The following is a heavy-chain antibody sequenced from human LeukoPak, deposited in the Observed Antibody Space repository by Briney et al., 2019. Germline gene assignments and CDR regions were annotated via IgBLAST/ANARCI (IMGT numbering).Heavy chain of an antibody. V-gene: IGHV4-4*07. D-gene: IGHD6-19*01. CDR2: IHTSGST. CDR1: GDSISSYY. Sequence: SETLSLACTVSGDSISSYYWSWIRQPAGKGLEWTGRIHTSGSTNHNPSLTSRVTMSVDTSKNQFSLKLSSVTAADTAVYYCASAVAADNWFDPWGQGTLVTVSS. J-gene: IGHJ5*02. CDR3: ASAVAADNWFDP.